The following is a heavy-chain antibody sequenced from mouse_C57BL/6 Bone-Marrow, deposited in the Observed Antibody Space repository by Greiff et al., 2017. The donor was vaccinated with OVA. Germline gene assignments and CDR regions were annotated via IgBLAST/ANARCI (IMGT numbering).Heavy chain of an antibody. V-gene: IGHV1-15*01. CDR3: TRDEYDYCDY. CDR2: IDPETGGT. D-gene: IGHD5-1*01. CDR1: GYTFTDYE. J-gene: IGHJ2*01. Sequence: VQLQQSGAELVRPGASVTLSCKASGYTFTDYEMHWVKQTPVHGLEWIGAIDPETGGTASNPKFKGKAIMTADKSYSKASMELRSLTSKDSAVYCCTRDEYDYCDYWGQGTTLTVSS.